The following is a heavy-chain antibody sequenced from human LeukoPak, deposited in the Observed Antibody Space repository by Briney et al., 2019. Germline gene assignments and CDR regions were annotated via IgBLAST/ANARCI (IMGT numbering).Heavy chain of an antibody. D-gene: IGHD3-10*01. CDR3: ASVRMTMIRGVISFFDY. CDR2: MKQGGSEK. J-gene: IGHJ4*02. V-gene: IGHV3-7*01. CDR1: GFTFSSYW. Sequence: GGSLRLSCAASGFTFSSYWMSRVRQAPGKGLEWVASMKQGGSEKYSLDSVKGRFTISRDNAKNSLFLQMNSLRAEDTAVYYCASVRMTMIRGVISFFDYWGQGTLVTVSS.